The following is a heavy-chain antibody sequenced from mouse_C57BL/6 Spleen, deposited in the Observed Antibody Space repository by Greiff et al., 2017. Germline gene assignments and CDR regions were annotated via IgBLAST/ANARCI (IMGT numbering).Heavy chain of an antibody. CDR2: ISDGGSYT. J-gene: IGHJ4*01. CDR3: ARVDYGNSRYAMDY. Sequence: EVKLVASGGGLVKPGGSLKLSCAASGFTFSSYAMSWVRQTPEKRLEWVATISDGGSYTYYPDNVKGRFTISRDNAKNNLYLQMSHLKSEDTAMYYCARVDYGNSRYAMDYWGQGTSVTVSS. V-gene: IGHV5-4*03. D-gene: IGHD2-1*01. CDR1: GFTFSSYA.